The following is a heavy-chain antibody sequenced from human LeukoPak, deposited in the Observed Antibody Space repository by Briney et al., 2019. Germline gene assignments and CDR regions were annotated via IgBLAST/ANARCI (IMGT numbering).Heavy chain of an antibody. J-gene: IGHJ4*02. CDR3: ASNEWSGYYFDY. D-gene: IGHD3-3*01. CDR2: IYYSGST. V-gene: IGHV4-39*01. CDR1: GGSISSSSYY. Sequence: SETLSLTCTVSGGSISSSSYYWGWIRQPPGKGLEWIGSIYYSGSTYYNPSLKSRVTISVDTSKNQFSLKLSSVTAADTAVYYCASNEWSGYYFDYWGQGTLVTVSS.